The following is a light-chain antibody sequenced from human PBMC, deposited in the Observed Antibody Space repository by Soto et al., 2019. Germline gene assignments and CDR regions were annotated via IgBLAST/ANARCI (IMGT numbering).Light chain of an antibody. Sequence: QSALTQPASVSGSPGQSITISCTGTSSDVGGYDYVSWYQQHPGKAPKLMIYGVSNRPSGVSNRFSGSKSGNMASLTISGFQAEDEADYYCSSYTNSITHVFGGGTKVTVL. CDR1: SSDVGGYDY. CDR3: SSYTNSITHV. V-gene: IGLV2-14*03. J-gene: IGLJ3*02. CDR2: GVS.